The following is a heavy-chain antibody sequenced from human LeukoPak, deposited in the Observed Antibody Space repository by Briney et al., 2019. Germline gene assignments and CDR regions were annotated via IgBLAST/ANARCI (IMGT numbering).Heavy chain of an antibody. Sequence: GGSLRLSCAASGFTFSSYSMNWVRQAPGKGLEWVSSISSSSSYMYYADSVKGRFTISRDNAKNSLYLQMNSLRAEDTAVYYCARDDDYGDYDAFDIWGQGTMVTVSS. CDR3: ARDDDYGDYDAFDI. D-gene: IGHD4-17*01. CDR1: GFTFSSYS. CDR2: ISSSSSYM. J-gene: IGHJ3*02. V-gene: IGHV3-21*01.